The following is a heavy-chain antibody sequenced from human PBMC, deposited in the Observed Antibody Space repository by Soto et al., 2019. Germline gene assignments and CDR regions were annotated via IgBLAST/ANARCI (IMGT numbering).Heavy chain of an antibody. J-gene: IGHJ6*02. D-gene: IGHD3-9*01. CDR1: GFTFSSYA. CDR2: ISGSGGST. V-gene: IGHV3-23*01. CDR3: AKDPVLRYFDWFPYGMDV. Sequence: LRLSCAASGFTFSSYAMSWVRQAPGKGLEWVSAISGSGGSTYYADSVKGRFTISRDNSKNTLYLQMNSLRAEDTAVYYCAKDPVLRYFDWFPYGMDVWGQGTTVTVSS.